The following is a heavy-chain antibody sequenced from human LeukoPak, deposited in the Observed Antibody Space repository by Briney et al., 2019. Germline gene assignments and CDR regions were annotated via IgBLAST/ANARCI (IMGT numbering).Heavy chain of an antibody. D-gene: IGHD6-19*01. J-gene: IGHJ4*02. V-gene: IGHV1-8*01. Sequence: ASVKVSCKASGYTFTSYDINWVRQATGQGLEWMGWMNPNSGNTGYAQKFQGRVTMTRNTSISTAYMELSSLRSEDTAVYYCAREIAVAGTQFDYWGQGTLVTVSS. CDR1: GYTFTSYD. CDR3: AREIAVAGTQFDY. CDR2: MNPNSGNT.